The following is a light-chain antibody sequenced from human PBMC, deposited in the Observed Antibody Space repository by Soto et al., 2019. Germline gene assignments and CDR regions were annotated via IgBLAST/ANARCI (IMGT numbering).Light chain of an antibody. CDR1: TSDVGGSNY. CDR3: WSNAGGHVV. CDR2: DVS. J-gene: IGLJ2*01. V-gene: IGLV2-11*01. Sequence: QSVLTQPRSVSGSPGQSVTISCTGTTSDVGGSNYVSWYQQHPGKAPKLLLYDVSKRPSGVPDRFSGSKSGNTASLTISGLQAEDEADYHCWSNAGGHVVFGGGTKVTVL.